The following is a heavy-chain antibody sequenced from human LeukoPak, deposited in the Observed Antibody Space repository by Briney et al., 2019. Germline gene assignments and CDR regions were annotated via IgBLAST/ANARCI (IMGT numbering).Heavy chain of an antibody. CDR2: ISGSGGST. J-gene: IGHJ4*02. CDR1: KFPFNSYA. V-gene: IGHV3-23*01. CDR3: ARGVTGSRSRWLPKISYGFDY. Sequence: PGGSMRLSFTASKFPFNSYAMSRIHQAPGKGLEWVSTISGSGGSTYYTHSLKCRFTISTDIANNSLSLLLNCLRAEVTAVYYCARGVTGSRSRWLPKISYGFDYWGQGNLVTVYS. D-gene: IGHD6-13*01.